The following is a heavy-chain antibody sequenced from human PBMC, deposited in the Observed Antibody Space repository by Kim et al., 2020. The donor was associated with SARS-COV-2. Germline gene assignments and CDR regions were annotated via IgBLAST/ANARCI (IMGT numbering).Heavy chain of an antibody. D-gene: IGHD3-10*02. CDR3: ARFFMFGSWGVVRVYGMDV. Sequence: GGSLRLSCAASGFTFSSYAMHWVRQAPGKGLEWVAVISYDGSNKYYADSVKGRFTISRDNSKNTLYLQMNSLRAEDTAVYYCARFFMFGSWGVVRVYGMDVWGQGTTVTVSS. CDR2: ISYDGSNK. CDR1: GFTFSSYA. V-gene: IGHV3-30*04. J-gene: IGHJ6*02.